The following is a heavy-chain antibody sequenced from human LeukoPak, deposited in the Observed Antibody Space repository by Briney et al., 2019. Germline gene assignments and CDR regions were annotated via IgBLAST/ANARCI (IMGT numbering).Heavy chain of an antibody. V-gene: IGHV3-7*03. CDR2: IKQDGSEK. J-gene: IGHJ4*02. D-gene: IGHD3-16*01. Sequence: GGSLRLSCAASGLTFSNYWMDWARQAPGKGLEWVANIKQDGSEKNYVDSVKGRFIISRDNAKNSLYLQMNTLRADDTAVYYCARDGFGTGSNWGQGTLVTVSS. CDR1: GLTFSNYW. CDR3: ARDGFGTGSN.